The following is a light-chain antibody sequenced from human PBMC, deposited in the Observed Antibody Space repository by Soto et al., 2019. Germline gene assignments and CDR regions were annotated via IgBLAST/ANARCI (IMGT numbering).Light chain of an antibody. V-gene: IGKV3-20*01. Sequence: EIVMTQSPGTLSLSPGERATISCRASQVIGSRYLAWYHQKSGQATRLLIYGTSIRATGIPDRSSGSGSGTDLTLTISSLEPEAFGVYYCQHFGSSIQPTFGQGTKLEIK. CDR3: QHFGSSIQPT. CDR2: GTS. CDR1: QVIGSRY. J-gene: IGKJ2*01.